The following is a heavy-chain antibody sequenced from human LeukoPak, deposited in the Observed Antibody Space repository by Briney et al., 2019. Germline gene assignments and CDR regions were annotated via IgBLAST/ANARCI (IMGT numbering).Heavy chain of an antibody. D-gene: IGHD3-10*01. CDR1: GFTFSSYG. CDR3: AKGRRVQGVMDFDY. Sequence: GRSLRLSCAASGFTFSSYGMHWVRQAPGKGLEWVAVISYDGSNKYYPDSVKGRFTISRDNSKNTLYLQMKSLRAEDTAVYYCAKGRRVQGVMDFDYWGQRTLVTVSS. CDR2: ISYDGSNK. V-gene: IGHV3-30*18. J-gene: IGHJ4*02.